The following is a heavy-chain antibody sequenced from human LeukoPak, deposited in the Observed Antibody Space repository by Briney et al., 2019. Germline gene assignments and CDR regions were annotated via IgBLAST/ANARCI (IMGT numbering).Heavy chain of an antibody. Sequence: GGSLRLSCAASGFTFSSYAMSWVRQAPGKGLEWVSDIRGSGGSTKYAESVKGRFTISRDNSKNTLYLQMNSLRAEDTAVYYCAKDHRIYCSGGSCHFDAFDIWGQGTMVTVSS. CDR1: GFTFSSYA. CDR2: IRGSGGST. V-gene: IGHV3-23*01. D-gene: IGHD2-15*01. CDR3: AKDHRIYCSGGSCHFDAFDI. J-gene: IGHJ3*02.